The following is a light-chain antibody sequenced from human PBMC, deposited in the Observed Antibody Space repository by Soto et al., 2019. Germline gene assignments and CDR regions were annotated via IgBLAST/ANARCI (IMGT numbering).Light chain of an antibody. Sequence: DMHRNHFPASPSACVVGRVTMSCRSSQSIINFLNWYQHKPGKDNKLMIYKASSLESGVKSRFSGSGSGTEFTLTIRSMQPDDFATYYCKNYNSYSEEVGKGNQVDI. CDR3: KNYNSYSEE. CDR2: KAS. J-gene: IGKJ1*01. V-gene: IGKV1-5*03. CDR1: QSIINF.